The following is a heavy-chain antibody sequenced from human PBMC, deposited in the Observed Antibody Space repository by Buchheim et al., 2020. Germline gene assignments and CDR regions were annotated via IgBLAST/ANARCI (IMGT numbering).Heavy chain of an antibody. J-gene: IGHJ4*02. CDR3: ARDPTYYYDSSGSGEGYFDY. CDR1: GGTFSSYA. CDR2: IIPIFGTA. V-gene: IGHV1-69*01. D-gene: IGHD3-22*01. Sequence: QVQLVQSGAEVKKPGSSVKVSCKASGGTFSSYAISWVRQAPGQGLEWMGGIIPIFGTANYAQKFQGRVTITADESTSTAFMELSSLRSEDTAVYYCARDPTYYYDSSGSGEGYFDYWGQGTL.